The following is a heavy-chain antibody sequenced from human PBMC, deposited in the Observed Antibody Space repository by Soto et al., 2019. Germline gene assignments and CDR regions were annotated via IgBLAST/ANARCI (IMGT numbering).Heavy chain of an antibody. CDR2: IYSGGNT. CDR1: GFTVSSNY. J-gene: IGHJ6*02. Sequence: SLRLSCAASGFTVSSNYMSWVRQAPGKGLEWVSVIYSGGNTYYADSVKGRFTISRDNSKNTLYLQMNSLRAEDTAVYYCARVSYYGSGSISYYYGMDGWGQGTTVTVSS. CDR3: ARVSYYGSGSISYYYGMDG. V-gene: IGHV3-53*01. D-gene: IGHD3-10*01.